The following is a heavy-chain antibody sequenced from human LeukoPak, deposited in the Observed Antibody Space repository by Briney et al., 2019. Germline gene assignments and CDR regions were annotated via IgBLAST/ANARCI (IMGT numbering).Heavy chain of an antibody. J-gene: IGHJ3*02. CDR3: ARDKYYYDSHADDAFDI. CDR1: GFTFSSYA. Sequence: GGSLRLSCAASGFTFSSYAMHWVRQAPGKGLEWVAVIWYDGSNKYYADSVKGRFTISRDNSKNTLYLQMNSLRAEDTAVYYCARDKYYYDSHADDAFDIWGQGTMVTVSS. D-gene: IGHD3-22*01. CDR2: IWYDGSNK. V-gene: IGHV3-33*08.